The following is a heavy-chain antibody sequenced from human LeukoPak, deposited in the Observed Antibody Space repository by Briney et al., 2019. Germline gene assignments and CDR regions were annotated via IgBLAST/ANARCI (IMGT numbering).Heavy chain of an antibody. CDR3: ARDPPYYDSSGYYYDY. CDR2: ISSTGSTI. Sequence: PGGSLRLSCAASGFTFSSYTMNWVRQAPGKGLEWVSYISSTGSTIYYVDSVKGRFTISRDNAKNSLYLQMNTLRAEDTAVYYCARDPPYYDSSGYYYDYWGQGTLVTVSS. V-gene: IGHV3-48*04. J-gene: IGHJ4*02. D-gene: IGHD3-22*01. CDR1: GFTFSSYT.